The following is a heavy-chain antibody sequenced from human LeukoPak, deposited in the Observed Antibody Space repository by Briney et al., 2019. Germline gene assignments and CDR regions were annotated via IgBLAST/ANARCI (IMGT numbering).Heavy chain of an antibody. Sequence: KASETLSLTCAVYGGSFSGYYWSWIRQPPGKGLEWIGEINHSGSTNSNPSLKSRVTISVDTSKNQFSLKLSSVTAADTAVYYCARRSGSWYYGSGMRWFDPWGQGTLVTVSS. J-gene: IGHJ5*02. CDR2: INHSGST. V-gene: IGHV4-34*01. CDR1: GGSFSGYY. D-gene: IGHD3-10*01. CDR3: ARRSGSWYYGSGMRWFDP.